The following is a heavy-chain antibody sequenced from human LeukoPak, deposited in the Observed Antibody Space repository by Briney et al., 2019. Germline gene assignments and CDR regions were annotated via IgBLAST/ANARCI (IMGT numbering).Heavy chain of an antibody. CDR3: ARGSGLRINGDDYFDY. V-gene: IGHV1-69*05. J-gene: IGHJ4*02. CDR1: GGTFSRTA. Sequence: GASVKVSCKTSGGTFSRTAINWVRQAPGLGLEWMGGFTPIFGKINYAQKFQGRVTIIMDESTNTAYMELSSLRSEDTAVYYCARGSGLRINGDDYFDYWGQGTLVTVSS. D-gene: IGHD2-8*01. CDR2: FTPIFGKI.